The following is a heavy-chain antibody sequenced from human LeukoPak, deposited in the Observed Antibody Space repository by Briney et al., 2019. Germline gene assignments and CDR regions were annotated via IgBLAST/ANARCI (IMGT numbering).Heavy chain of an antibody. Sequence: ASVKVSCKASGYTSTSYDINWVRQAAGQGLEWMGWMNPNSGNTGYAQKFQGRVTMTRNTSISTAYMELSSLRSEDTAVYYCARARPIRGLYYFDYWGQGTLVTVSS. CDR1: GYTSTSYD. CDR2: MNPNSGNT. CDR3: ARARPIRGLYYFDY. V-gene: IGHV1-8*01. D-gene: IGHD1-14*01. J-gene: IGHJ4*02.